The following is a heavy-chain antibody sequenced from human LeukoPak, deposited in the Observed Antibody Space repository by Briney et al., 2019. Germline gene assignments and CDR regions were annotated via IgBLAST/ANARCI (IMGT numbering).Heavy chain of an antibody. CDR2: ISSSSSYI. CDR1: GFTFSSYS. D-gene: IGHD1-7*01. J-gene: IGHJ5*02. V-gene: IGHV3-21*01. Sequence: PGGSLRLSCAASGFTFSSYSMNWVRQAPGKGLEWVSSISSSSSYIYYADSVKGRFTISRDNAKNSLYLQMNSLRAEDTAVYYCARSPMSVLELPSPWGQGTLVTVSS. CDR3: ARSPMSVLELPSP.